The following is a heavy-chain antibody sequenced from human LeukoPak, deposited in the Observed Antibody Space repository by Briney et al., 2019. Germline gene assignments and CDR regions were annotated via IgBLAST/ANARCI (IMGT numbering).Heavy chain of an antibody. J-gene: IGHJ4*02. CDR3: ARDYIAARHPLDY. CDR1: GFTFSSYS. CDR2: ISSSSSYI. V-gene: IGHV3-21*01. Sequence: GGSLRLSCAASGFTFSSYSMNWVRQAPGKGLEWVSSISSSSSYIYYADSVMGRFTISRDNAKNSLYLQMNSLRAEDTAVYYCARDYIAARHPLDYWGQGTLVTVSS. D-gene: IGHD6-6*01.